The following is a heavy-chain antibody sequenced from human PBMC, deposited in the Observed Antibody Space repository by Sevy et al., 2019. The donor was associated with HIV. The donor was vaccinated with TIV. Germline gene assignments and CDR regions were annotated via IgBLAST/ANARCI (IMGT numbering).Heavy chain of an antibody. CDR1: GFKFNGHG. Sequence: GGSLRLSCVAPGFKFNGHGILWVRQAPGKGLQWVAGISHDGDNKIYGDSVKGRFSISGDQSKNTVYLQMGTLTPEDTAIYYCARDFEVNNWRVVGAFDMWGLGTLVTVSS. V-gene: IGHV3-30*14. D-gene: IGHD3-3*01. J-gene: IGHJ3*02. CDR3: ARDFEVNNWRVVGAFDM. CDR2: ISHDGDNK.